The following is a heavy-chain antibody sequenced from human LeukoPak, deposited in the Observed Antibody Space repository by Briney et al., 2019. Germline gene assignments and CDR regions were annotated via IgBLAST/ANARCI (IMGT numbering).Heavy chain of an antibody. Sequence: ASVKVSCKASGYTFSSYEINWVRQAPGQGLEWMGGISTHKGNTNYAQKFQGRVTMTTATSTSTAYMELRSLRSDDTAVYYCARVRSASAGTASAFDIWGQGTMVSVSS. D-gene: IGHD2-21*02. CDR3: ARVRSASAGTASAFDI. V-gene: IGHV1-18*01. CDR1: GYTFSSYE. CDR2: ISTHKGNT. J-gene: IGHJ3*02.